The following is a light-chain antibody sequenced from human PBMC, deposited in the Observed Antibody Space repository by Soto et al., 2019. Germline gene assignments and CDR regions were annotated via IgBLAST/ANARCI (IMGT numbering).Light chain of an antibody. J-gene: IGKJ1*01. CDR1: QSVGSN. CDR2: GAS. CDR3: QQYNNWPPDRT. V-gene: IGKV3-15*01. Sequence: EIVMTQSPATLSVSTGERATLSCRASQSVGSNLAWYQQNPGQAPRLLIYGASTRATGIPARFSGSGSGTEFTLTISSLQSEDFAIYFCQQYNNWPPDRTFGQGTKVEIK.